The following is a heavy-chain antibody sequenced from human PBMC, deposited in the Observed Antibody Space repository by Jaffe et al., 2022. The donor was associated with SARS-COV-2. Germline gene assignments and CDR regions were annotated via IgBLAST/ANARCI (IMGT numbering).Heavy chain of an antibody. J-gene: IGHJ5*02. CDR2: IKTDGTSI. CDR1: GFTFSAYW. Sequence: EVQLVESGGGLVQPGGSLRLSCEASGFTFSAYWMYWVRQVPGQGLAWVSRIKTDGTSISYADSVEGRFTISRDNAKNTLYLQMNSLRVEDTAVYYCSRAFGNDYGYGGLDPWGQGTLVTVSS. CDR3: SRAFGNDYGYGGLDP. D-gene: IGHD1-1*01. V-gene: IGHV3-74*01.